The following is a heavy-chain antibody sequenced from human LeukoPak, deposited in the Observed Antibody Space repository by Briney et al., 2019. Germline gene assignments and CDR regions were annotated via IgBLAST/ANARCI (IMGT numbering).Heavy chain of an antibody. CDR2: IYYSGST. D-gene: IGHD2-15*01. CDR3: AKFHCSAGRCSDYFYYGMDV. V-gene: IGHV4-59*01. Sequence: PSETLSLTCTVSGGSISSYYWSWIRQPPGKGLEWIGYIYYSGSTNYNPSLKSRVTISVDTSKNQFSLNLSSVTAADTAVYYCAKFHCSAGRCSDYFYYGMDVWGQGTTVTVSS. CDR1: GGSISSYY. J-gene: IGHJ6*02.